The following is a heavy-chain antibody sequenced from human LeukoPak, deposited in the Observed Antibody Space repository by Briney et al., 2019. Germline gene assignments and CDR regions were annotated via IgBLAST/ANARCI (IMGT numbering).Heavy chain of an antibody. CDR1: GFTFSSYE. CDR2: ISSSGSTR. J-gene: IGHJ6*02. D-gene: IGHD6-19*01. V-gene: IGHV3-48*03. CDR3: ARSSPPNIAVASSKDSYYYYGMDV. Sequence: PGGSLRLSCAASGFTFSSYEMNWVRQAPGKGLEWVSYISSSGSTRYYADSVKGRFTISRNNAKNSLYLQMNSLRAEDTAVYYCARSSPPNIAVASSKDSYYYYGMDVWGQGTTVTVSS.